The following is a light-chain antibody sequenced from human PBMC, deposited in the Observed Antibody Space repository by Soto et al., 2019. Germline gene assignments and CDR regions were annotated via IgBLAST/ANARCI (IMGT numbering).Light chain of an antibody. J-gene: IGLJ3*02. CDR1: SSNIGSNY. V-gene: IGLV1-47*01. CDR2: RNN. Sequence: QSVRTQPPSASGTPGHRVTFSCSGSSSNIGSNYVYWYQQLPGTAPKLLIYRNNQRPSGVPDRFSGSKSGTSASLAISGLRSEDEADYYCAAWDDSLSGRGVFGGATKVTVL. CDR3: AAWDDSLSGRGV.